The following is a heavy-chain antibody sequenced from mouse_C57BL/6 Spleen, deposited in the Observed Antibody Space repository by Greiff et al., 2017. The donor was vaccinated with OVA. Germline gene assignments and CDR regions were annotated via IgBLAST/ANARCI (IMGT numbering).Heavy chain of an antibody. J-gene: IGHJ3*01. CDR3: ASNYVAY. Sequence: QVQLKESGAELVRPGTSVKVSCKASGYAFTNYLIEWVKQRPGQGLEWIGVINPGSGGTNYNEKFKGKATLTADKSSSTAYMQLSSLTSEDSAVYFCASNYVAYWGQGTLVTVSA. CDR2: INPGSGGT. D-gene: IGHD2-1*01. V-gene: IGHV1-54*01. CDR1: GYAFTNYL.